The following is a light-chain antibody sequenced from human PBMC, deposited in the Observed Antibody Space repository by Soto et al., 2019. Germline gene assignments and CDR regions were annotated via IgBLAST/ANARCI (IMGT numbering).Light chain of an antibody. Sequence: EIVLTQSPGTLSLSPGERATLXCRASQSVSSSSYLAWYQKKPGQAPRLLIYGASSRATGIPDRFSGSGSATDFTLTISRLEPEDFAVYYCRQYGSSPSYTFGQGTKLEIK. CDR3: RQYGSSPSYT. J-gene: IGKJ2*01. CDR1: QSVSSSSY. CDR2: GAS. V-gene: IGKV3-20*01.